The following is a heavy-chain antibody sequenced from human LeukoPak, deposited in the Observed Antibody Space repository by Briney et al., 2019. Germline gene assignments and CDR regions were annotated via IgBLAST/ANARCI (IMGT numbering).Heavy chain of an antibody. CDR2: VSSSSSYI. V-gene: IGHV3-21*01. CDR1: GFTFSSYG. D-gene: IGHD1-1*01. CDR3: ARDQRATASTGSYFDY. J-gene: IGHJ4*02. Sequence: GGSLRLSCAASGFTFSSYGMNWVRQAPGKGLEWVSSVSSSSSYIYYADSVKGRFTISRDNAKNSLSLQMNSLRAEDTAVYYCARDQRATASTGSYFDYWGQGTLVTVSS.